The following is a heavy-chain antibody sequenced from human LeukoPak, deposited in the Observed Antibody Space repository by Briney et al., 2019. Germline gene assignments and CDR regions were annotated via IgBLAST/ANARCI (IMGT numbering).Heavy chain of an antibody. CDR2: INEDGGGK. V-gene: IGHV3-7*01. CDR1: GFTFSSNW. D-gene: IGHD2-2*01. J-gene: IGHJ6*04. CDR3: ATRRCSIAACRASSYRCFDF. Sequence: PGGSLRLSCTASGFTFSSNWMTWVRQAPGKGLEWVANINEDGGGKYYVESVKGRFTISRDSARNSVHLELSNLRAEDTAVYYCATRRCSIAACRASSYRCFDFWGKGTTVIVSS.